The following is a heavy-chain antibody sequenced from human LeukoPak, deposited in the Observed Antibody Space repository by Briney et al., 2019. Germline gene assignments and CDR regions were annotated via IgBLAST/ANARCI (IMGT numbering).Heavy chain of an antibody. Sequence: PGGSLRLSCAASGFTFSSYWMHWVRQAPGKGLVWVSRIDTDGSRISHGDSVKGRFTISRDNAKNTLYLQMNSLRADNTAVYYCAGGRDRSSLYFDSWGQGTLVTVSS. CDR1: GFTFSSYW. CDR3: AGGRDRSSLYFDS. CDR2: IDTDGSRI. D-gene: IGHD5-24*01. V-gene: IGHV3-74*01. J-gene: IGHJ4*02.